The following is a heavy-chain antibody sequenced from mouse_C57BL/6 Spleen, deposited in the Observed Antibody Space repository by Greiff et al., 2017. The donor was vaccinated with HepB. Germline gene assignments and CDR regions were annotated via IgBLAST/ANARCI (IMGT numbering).Heavy chain of an antibody. Sequence: QVHVKQSGAELARPGASVKMSCKASGYTFTSYTMHWVKQRPGQGLEWIGYINPSSGYTKYNQKFKDKATLTADKSSSTAYMQLSSLTSEDSAVYYCARELTGPHYYAMDYWGQGTSVTVSS. CDR3: ARELTGPHYYAMDY. J-gene: IGHJ4*01. V-gene: IGHV1-4*01. CDR1: GYTFTSYT. CDR2: INPSSGYT. D-gene: IGHD4-1*01.